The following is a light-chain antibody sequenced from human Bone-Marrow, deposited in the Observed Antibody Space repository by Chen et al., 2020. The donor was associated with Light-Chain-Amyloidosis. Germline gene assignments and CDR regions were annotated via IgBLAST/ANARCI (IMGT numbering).Light chain of an antibody. CDR3: QVWXRSSDRPV. CDR2: DDS. J-gene: IGLJ3*02. V-gene: IGLV3-21*02. Sequence: SYVLTQPSSVSVAPGQTATIACWGNNIASTSVPWYQQTPGQAPLLVVYDDSDRHSGIPERLSGSNSGNTATXTISRXEAGDEADYXCQVWXRSSDRPVFGGGTKLTV. CDR1: NIASTS.